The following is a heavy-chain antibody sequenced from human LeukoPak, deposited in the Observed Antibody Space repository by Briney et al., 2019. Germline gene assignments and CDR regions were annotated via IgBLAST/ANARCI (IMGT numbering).Heavy chain of an antibody. D-gene: IGHD1-26*01. V-gene: IGHV3-33*01. CDR3: ARDGSYYEIDY. J-gene: IGHJ4*02. Sequence: PGRSLRLSCAASGFIFSSYGMHWVRQAPGKGLEWVAVIWYDGGNKSYVDSVKGRFNISRDNSKNTLYLQMSSLRAEDTAVYYCARDGSYYEIDYWGQGTLVTVSS. CDR1: GFIFSSYG. CDR2: IWYDGGNK.